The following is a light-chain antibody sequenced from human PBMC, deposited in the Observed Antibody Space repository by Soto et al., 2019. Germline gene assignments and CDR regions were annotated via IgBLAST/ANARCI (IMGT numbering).Light chain of an antibody. V-gene: IGLV2-8*01. J-gene: IGLJ1*01. Sequence: QSALTEPPSASGSPGQSVTITCSGTSSDVGEENYVSWYQQHPGKVPKLILYEVSKRPSGVPDRFSGSRSGTSATLVITGLQTGDEADYYCGTWDDSLVSYVFGTGTKLTVL. CDR2: EVS. CDR3: GTWDDSLVSYV. CDR1: SSDVGEENY.